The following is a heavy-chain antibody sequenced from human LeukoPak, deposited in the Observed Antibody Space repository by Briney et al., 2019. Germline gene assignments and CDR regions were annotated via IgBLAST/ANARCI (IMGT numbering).Heavy chain of an antibody. CDR2: IKQDGSEI. V-gene: IGHV3-7*03. J-gene: IGHJ3*02. CDR1: GFTFSSYW. Sequence: GGSLRLSCAASGFTFSSYWMSWVRQAPGKGLEWVANIKQDGSEIYYVDSVKGRFTISRGNAKNSLYLQMNSLRAEDTAVYYCARDSPPGGYCSGGSCPEAFDIWGQGTMVTVSS. CDR3: ARDSPPGGYCSGGSCPEAFDI. D-gene: IGHD2-15*01.